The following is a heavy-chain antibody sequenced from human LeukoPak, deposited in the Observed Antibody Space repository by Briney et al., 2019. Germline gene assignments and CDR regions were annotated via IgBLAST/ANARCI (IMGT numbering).Heavy chain of an antibody. V-gene: IGHV3-30*02. Sequence: TGGSLRLSCAASGFTFSSYGMHWVRQAPGKGLEWVAFIRYDGSNKYYADSVKGRFTISRDNAKNSLYLQMNSLRAEDTAVYYRARGNHYSSSLAGWGQGTLVTVSS. CDR2: IRYDGSNK. J-gene: IGHJ4*02. CDR1: GFTFSSYG. D-gene: IGHD6-13*01. CDR3: ARGNHYSSSLAG.